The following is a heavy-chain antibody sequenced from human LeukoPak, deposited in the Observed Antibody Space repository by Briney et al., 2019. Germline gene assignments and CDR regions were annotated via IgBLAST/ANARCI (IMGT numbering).Heavy chain of an antibody. D-gene: IGHD3-22*01. Sequence: SETLSLTCAVSGRSISTYYWSWIRQPPGKGLEWIGYFRYTGNTNYNPSLESRVTISVDMSKNQFSLKLTSVTAADTAVYYCAIQPDSHSYDSSGYWFDPWGQGTLVIVSS. J-gene: IGHJ5*02. V-gene: IGHV4-59*01. CDR3: AIQPDSHSYDSSGYWFDP. CDR2: FRYTGNT. CDR1: GRSISTYY.